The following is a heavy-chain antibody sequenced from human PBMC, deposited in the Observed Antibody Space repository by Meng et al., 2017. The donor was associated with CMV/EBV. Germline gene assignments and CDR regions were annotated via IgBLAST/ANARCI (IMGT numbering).Heavy chain of an antibody. Sequence: GESLKISCAASGFTFSSYGMHWVRQAPGKGLEWVANIKQDGSEKYYVDSVKGRFTISRDNAKNSLYLQMNSLRAEDTAVYYCARDPPYSGAFDIWGQGTMVTVSS. J-gene: IGHJ3*02. CDR2: IKQDGSEK. D-gene: IGHD1-26*01. V-gene: IGHV3-7*01. CDR1: GFTFSSYG. CDR3: ARDPPYSGAFDI.